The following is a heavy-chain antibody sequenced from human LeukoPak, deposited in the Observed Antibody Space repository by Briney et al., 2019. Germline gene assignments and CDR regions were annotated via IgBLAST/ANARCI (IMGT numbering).Heavy chain of an antibody. CDR2: IKQDGSEK. J-gene: IGHJ6*02. V-gene: IGHV3-7*01. Sequence: GGSLRLSCAASGFMFSSYWMSWVRQAPGKGLEWVANIKQDGSEKYYVDSVKGRFTISRDNAKNSLYLQMNSLRAEDTAVYYCARTPTHGSGTTLKPYYYYGMDVWGQGTTVTVSS. D-gene: IGHD3-10*01. CDR3: ARTPTHGSGTTLKPYYYYGMDV. CDR1: GFMFSSYW.